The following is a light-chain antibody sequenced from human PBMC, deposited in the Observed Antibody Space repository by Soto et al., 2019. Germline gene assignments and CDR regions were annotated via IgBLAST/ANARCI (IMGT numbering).Light chain of an antibody. CDR1: SGDVFAYNY. CDR3: SSYTDRSTNTWV. Sequence: QSALTQPASVSGSPGQSITISCTGTSGDVFAYNYVSWYQQYPGKAPKPMIYEVNNRPSGVSYRFSGSKSGNTASLTISGLQAEDEADYYCSSYTDRSTNTWVFGGGTKLTVL. CDR2: EVN. V-gene: IGLV2-14*01. J-gene: IGLJ3*02.